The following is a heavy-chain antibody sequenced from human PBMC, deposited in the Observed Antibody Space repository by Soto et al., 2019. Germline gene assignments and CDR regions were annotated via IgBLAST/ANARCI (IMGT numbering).Heavy chain of an antibody. CDR2: IYWNSGII. Sequence: EVQLVESGGGLVQPGRSLRLSCAASGFTFDDYTMHWVRRAPGKGLEWVSGIYWNSGIIDYADSVKGRFTISRDNAKNSLHLQMNSLRPEDTALYYCAKDISYGDYSAFDYCCQVTLVTVSS. D-gene: IGHD4-17*01. CDR3: AKDISYGDYSAFDY. V-gene: IGHV3-9*01. CDR1: GFTFDDYT. J-gene: IGHJ4*02.